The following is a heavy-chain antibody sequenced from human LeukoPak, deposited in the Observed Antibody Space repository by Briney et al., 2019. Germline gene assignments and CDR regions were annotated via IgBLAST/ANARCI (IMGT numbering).Heavy chain of an antibody. V-gene: IGHV1-2*06. Sequence: ASVKVSCKASGYTFTGYYMHWVRQAPGQGLEWMGRINPNSGGTNYAQKFQGRVTMTRDTSISTAYMELSRLRSDDTAVYYCARRFIAAAGKYYFGYWGQGTLVTVSS. CDR2: INPNSGGT. CDR3: ARRFIAAAGKYYFGY. CDR1: GYTFTGYY. J-gene: IGHJ4*02. D-gene: IGHD6-13*01.